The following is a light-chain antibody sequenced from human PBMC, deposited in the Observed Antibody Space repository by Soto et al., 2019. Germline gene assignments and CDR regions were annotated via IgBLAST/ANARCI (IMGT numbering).Light chain of an antibody. CDR1: SSDVGRYSD. V-gene: IGLV2-11*01. CDR3: CSYAGTYTGV. CDR2: VVS. Sequence: QSALTQPRSVSGSPGQSVSISCAGPSSDVGRYSDVSWYQQHTGKAPNLKIYVVSERPSGVPDRFSGSKLGNTASLTISGLQAEDEADYYCCSYAGTYTGVFGTGTKVTVL. J-gene: IGLJ1*01.